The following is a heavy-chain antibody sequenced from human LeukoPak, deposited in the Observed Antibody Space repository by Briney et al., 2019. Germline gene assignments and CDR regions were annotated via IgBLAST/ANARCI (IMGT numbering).Heavy chain of an antibody. CDR3: ARVQRGYSYGFLFDY. D-gene: IGHD5-18*01. V-gene: IGHV3-21*01. CDR2: ISSSSSYI. Sequence: GGSLRLSCAASGFTFSSYSMNWVRQAPGKGLEWVSSISSSSSYIYYADSVKGRFTISRDNAKNSLYLQVNSLRAEDTAVYYCARVQRGYSYGFLFDYWGQGTLVTVSS. CDR1: GFTFSSYS. J-gene: IGHJ4*02.